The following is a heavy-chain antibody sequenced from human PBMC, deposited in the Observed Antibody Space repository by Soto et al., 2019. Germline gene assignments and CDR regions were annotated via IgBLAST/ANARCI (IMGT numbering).Heavy chain of an antibody. V-gene: IGHV1-69*13. D-gene: IGHD2-21*02. CDR1: GGTLSSYA. CDR3: ANAVIPPYCGGDCYSGFDY. Sequence: SVKVSCTDSGGTLSSYAISWVRQAPGQGLEWMGGIIPIFGTANYAQKFQGRVTITADESTSTAYMELSSLRSEDTAVYCYANAVIPPYCGGDCYSGFDYWGQGTLVTVSS. CDR2: IIPIFGTA. J-gene: IGHJ4*02.